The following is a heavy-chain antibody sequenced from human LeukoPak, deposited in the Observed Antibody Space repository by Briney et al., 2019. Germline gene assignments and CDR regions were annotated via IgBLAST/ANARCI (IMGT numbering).Heavy chain of an antibody. D-gene: IGHD4-17*01. CDR2: ISSSSSYI. CDR3: ARDGYGDYVVDP. CDR1: GFTFSSYS. J-gene: IGHJ5*02. Sequence: PGGSLRLSCAASGFTFSSYSMNWVRQAPGKGLEWVSSISSSSSYIYYADSVKGRFTISRDNAKNSPYLQMNSLRAEDTAVYYCARDGYGDYVVDPWGQGTLVTVSS. V-gene: IGHV3-21*01.